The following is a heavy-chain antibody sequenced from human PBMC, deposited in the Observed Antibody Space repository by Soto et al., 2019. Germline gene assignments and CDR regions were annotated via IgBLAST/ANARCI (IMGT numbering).Heavy chain of an antibody. J-gene: IGHJ6*02. V-gene: IGHV5-51*01. CDR3: ARHYYELWSGYFYYYYGMDV. D-gene: IGHD3-3*01. Sequence: GESLKISCKGSGYSFTSYWIGWVRQMPGKGLEWMGSIYPGDSDTRYSPSFQGQVTISADKSISTAYLQWSSLKASDTAMYYCARHYYELWSGYFYYYYGMDVWGQGTTVTVSS. CDR1: GYSFTSYW. CDR2: IYPGDSDT.